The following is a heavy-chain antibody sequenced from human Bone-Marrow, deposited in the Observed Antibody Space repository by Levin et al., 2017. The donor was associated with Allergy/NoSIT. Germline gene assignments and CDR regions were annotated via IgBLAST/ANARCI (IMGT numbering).Heavy chain of an antibody. CDR2: ISPYNGNT. Sequence: GASVKVSCKASGYTFTTCGITWVRQAPGQGLEWMGWISPYNGNTNFAHKFRGRVTMTTDTSTSTAYMELRSLGSDDTAMYYCARTISGTNGRWDYWGQGTLVTVSS. D-gene: IGHD1-14*01. V-gene: IGHV1-18*01. J-gene: IGHJ4*02. CDR1: GYTFTTCG. CDR3: ARTISGTNGRWDY.